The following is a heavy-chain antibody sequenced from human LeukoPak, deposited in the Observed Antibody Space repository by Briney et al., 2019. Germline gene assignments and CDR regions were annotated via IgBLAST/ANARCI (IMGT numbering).Heavy chain of an antibody. CDR1: GGSISSGSYY. Sequence: PSETLSLTCTVSGGSISSGSYYWSWIRQPAGKGLEWIGRIYTSGSTNYNPSLKSRVTISVDTSKNQFSLKLSSVTAADTAVYYCARVREQLMAFDIWGQGTMVTVSS. CDR2: IYTSGST. D-gene: IGHD6-6*01. V-gene: IGHV4-61*02. CDR3: ARVREQLMAFDI. J-gene: IGHJ3*02.